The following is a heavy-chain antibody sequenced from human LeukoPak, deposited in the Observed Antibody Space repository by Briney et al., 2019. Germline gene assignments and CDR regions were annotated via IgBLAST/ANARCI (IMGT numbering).Heavy chain of an antibody. CDR2: ISSDGNNK. J-gene: IGHJ4*02. V-gene: IGHV3-30*18. Sequence: PGGSLRLSCAASGFTFSSYGMHWVRQAPGKGLEWVAVISSDGNNKNYVDSVKGRFTFSRDNSKNTLYLQVNSLRAEDTAVYYCAKDRGWCFEYWGQGTLVTVSS. D-gene: IGHD6-19*01. CDR3: AKDRGWCFEY. CDR1: GFTFSSYG.